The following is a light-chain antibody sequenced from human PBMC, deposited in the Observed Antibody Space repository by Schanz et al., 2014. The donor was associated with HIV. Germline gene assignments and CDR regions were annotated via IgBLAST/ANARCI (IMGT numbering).Light chain of an antibody. J-gene: IGKJ1*01. CDR3: QQYNSYST. Sequence: DIQMTQFPSTLSASVGDRVTITCRASQSISGWLAWFQQKPGKAPKLLIYKASTLESGVPSRFSGSASGTEFTLTISSLQPDDFATYYCQQYNSYSTFGQGTKVEIK. V-gene: IGKV1-5*03. CDR2: KAS. CDR1: QSISGW.